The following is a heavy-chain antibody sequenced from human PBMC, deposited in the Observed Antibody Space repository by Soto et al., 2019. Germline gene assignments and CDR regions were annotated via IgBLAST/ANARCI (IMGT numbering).Heavy chain of an antibody. J-gene: IGHJ4*02. CDR1: GYTFSSYT. CDR2: ISAYNGNT. Sequence: QVQLVQSGAEVKKSGASVKVSCKASGYTFSSYTISWVRQAPGQGLEWMGWISAYNGNTKYAQKLQDRVTMTTDTSTNTAYMELGSLRSDDTAVYYCARDSPPFDYWGQGTLVTVSS. CDR3: ARDSPPFDY. V-gene: IGHV1-18*01.